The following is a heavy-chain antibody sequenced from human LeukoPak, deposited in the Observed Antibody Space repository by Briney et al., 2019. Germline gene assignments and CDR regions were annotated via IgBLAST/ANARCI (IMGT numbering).Heavy chain of an antibody. J-gene: IGHJ4*02. CDR1: GGSISSYY. Sequence: PSETLSLTCTVSGGSISSYYWSWIRQPAGKGLEWIGRIYTSGSTNYNPSLKSRVTMSVDTSKNQFSLKLSSVTAADTAVYYCARALDSSSWYRLDYWGQGTLVTVSS. CDR3: ARALDSSSWYRLDY. D-gene: IGHD6-13*01. V-gene: IGHV4-4*07. CDR2: IYTSGST.